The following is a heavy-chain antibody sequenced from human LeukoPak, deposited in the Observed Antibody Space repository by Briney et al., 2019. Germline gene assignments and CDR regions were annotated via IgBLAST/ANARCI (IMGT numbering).Heavy chain of an antibody. Sequence: GGSLRLSCAASGFTFSSYAMSWVRQAPGKGLEWVSAISGSGGSTYYADSVKGRFTISRDNSKNTLYLQMNSLRAEDTAIYYCTRVGYIDEGIDYWGQGTLVTVSS. V-gene: IGHV3-23*01. J-gene: IGHJ4*02. D-gene: IGHD5-24*01. CDR1: GFTFSSYA. CDR3: TRVGYIDEGIDY. CDR2: ISGSGGST.